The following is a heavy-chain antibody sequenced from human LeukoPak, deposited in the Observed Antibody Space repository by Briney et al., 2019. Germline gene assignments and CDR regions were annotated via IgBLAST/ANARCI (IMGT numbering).Heavy chain of an antibody. D-gene: IGHD3-9*01. CDR3: TKDYCGKFCSAV. Sequence: SLRLSCAASGFTFDDYAMHWVRQAPGKGLEWVSGISWNSVNIGHEDSVKGRFTISRDNSKNTLYLQMNSLRAEDTAKYYCTKDYCGKFCSAVWGQGTTVTVSS. V-gene: IGHV3-9*01. CDR1: GFTFDDYA. J-gene: IGHJ6*02. CDR2: ISWNSVNI.